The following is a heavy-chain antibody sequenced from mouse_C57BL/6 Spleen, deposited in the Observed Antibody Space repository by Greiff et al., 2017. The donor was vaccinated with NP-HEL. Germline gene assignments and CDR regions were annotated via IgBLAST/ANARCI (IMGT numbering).Heavy chain of an antibody. CDR2: IYPGSGST. CDR3: ARAGYDRGYAMDY. CDR1: GYTFTSYW. J-gene: IGHJ4*01. D-gene: IGHD2-2*01. V-gene: IGHV1-55*01. Sequence: VQLQQPGAELVKPGASVKMSCKASGYTFTSYWITWVKQRPGQGLEWIGDIYPGSGSTNYNEKFKSKATLTVDTSSSTAYMQLSSLTSEDSAVYYCARAGYDRGYAMDYWGQGTSVTVSS.